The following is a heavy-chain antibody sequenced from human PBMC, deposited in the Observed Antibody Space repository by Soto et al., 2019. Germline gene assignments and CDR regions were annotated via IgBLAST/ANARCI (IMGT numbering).Heavy chain of an antibody. Sequence: GGSLRLSCAVSGFTFSTYAMSWVRQAPGKGLEWVSVIRGRSTTTYYADSVRGRFTVSRDNSKNTVFLQMNNLRAEDSAVYYCAKGSWLVGEYNWFDPWGQGTLVTVSS. D-gene: IGHD6-19*01. V-gene: IGHV3-23*01. CDR3: AKGSWLVGEYNWFDP. CDR1: GFTFSTYA. J-gene: IGHJ5*02. CDR2: IRGRSTTT.